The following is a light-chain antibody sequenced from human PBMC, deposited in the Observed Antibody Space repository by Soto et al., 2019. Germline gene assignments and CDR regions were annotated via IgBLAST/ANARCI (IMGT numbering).Light chain of an antibody. Sequence: QSALTQPASVSGSPGQSITISCTGTSSDVGGYNYVSWYQQHPGKAPKLMIYDVSNRPSGVYNRSSGSKSGNTASLTISGLQAEDEADYYCSSYTSSSTRVFGTGTKLTVL. J-gene: IGLJ1*01. V-gene: IGLV2-14*01. CDR3: SSYTSSSTRV. CDR2: DVS. CDR1: SSDVGGYNY.